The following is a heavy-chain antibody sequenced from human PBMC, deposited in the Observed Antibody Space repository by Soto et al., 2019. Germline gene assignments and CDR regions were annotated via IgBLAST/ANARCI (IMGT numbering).Heavy chain of an antibody. Sequence: QVQLVQSGAEVKKPGASVKGSCKASGYTFNSYYMHWVRQAPGQGLEWMGIINPSGGSTSYAQKFQGRVTMTRDTSTSTVYMELSSLRSEDTAVYYCARDRPERGYSYGCPDYWGQGTLVTVSS. V-gene: IGHV1-46*02. D-gene: IGHD5-18*01. CDR1: GYTFNSYY. J-gene: IGHJ4*02. CDR2: INPSGGST. CDR3: ARDRPERGYSYGCPDY.